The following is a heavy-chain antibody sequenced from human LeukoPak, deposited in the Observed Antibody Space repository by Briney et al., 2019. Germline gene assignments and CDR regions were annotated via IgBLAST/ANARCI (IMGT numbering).Heavy chain of an antibody. J-gene: IGHJ3*02. CDR1: GFTFSSYS. D-gene: IGHD1-26*01. CDR3: ARDFSGSYDAFDI. V-gene: IGHV3-21*01. CDR2: ISSSSSYI. Sequence: GGSLRLSCAASGFTFSSYSMNWVRQAPGKGLEWVSSISSSSSYIYYADSVKGRFTISRDNATNSLYLQMNSLRAEDTAVYYCARDFSGSYDAFDIWGQGTMVTVSS.